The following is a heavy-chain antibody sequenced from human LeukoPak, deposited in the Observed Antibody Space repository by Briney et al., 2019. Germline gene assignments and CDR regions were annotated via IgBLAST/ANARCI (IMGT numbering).Heavy chain of an antibody. J-gene: IGHJ4*02. V-gene: IGHV1-46*01. CDR1: GYTFTSYY. CDR3: ASTYYYDSSGYYGYNIDY. Sequence: ASVKVSCKASGYTFTSYYMHWVRQAPGQGLEWMGIIDPSGGSTSYAQKFQGRVTMTRDTSTSTVYMELSSLRSEDTAVYYCASTYYYDSSGYYGYNIDYWGQGTLVTVSS. CDR2: IDPSGGST. D-gene: IGHD3-22*01.